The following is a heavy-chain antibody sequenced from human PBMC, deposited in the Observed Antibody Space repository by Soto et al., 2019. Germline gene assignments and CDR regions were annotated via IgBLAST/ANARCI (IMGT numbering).Heavy chain of an antibody. CDR1: GGTFSSYS. CDR3: AGGYYYDSSGYAH. J-gene: IGHJ4*02. Sequence: SVKVSCKASGGTFSSYSISWVRQAPGQGLEWMGGIIPIFGTANHAQKFQGRVSITADESTSTAYMELSSLRSEDTAVYYCAGGYYYDSSGYAHWGQGTQVTVSS. D-gene: IGHD3-22*01. CDR2: IIPIFGTA. V-gene: IGHV1-69*13.